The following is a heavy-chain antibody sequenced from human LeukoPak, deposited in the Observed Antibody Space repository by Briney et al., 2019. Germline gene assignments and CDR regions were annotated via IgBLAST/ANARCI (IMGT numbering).Heavy chain of an antibody. CDR3: ARGSVVKVSDFDY. Sequence: GGSLRLSCAASGFTFSSYSMNWVRQAPGKGLEWVSSISSSSSYIYYADSVKGRFTISRDNAKNSLYLQMNSLRAEDTAVYYCARGSVVKVSDFDYWGQGTLVTVSS. V-gene: IGHV3-21*01. J-gene: IGHJ4*02. CDR1: GFTFSSYS. D-gene: IGHD4-23*01. CDR2: ISSSSSYI.